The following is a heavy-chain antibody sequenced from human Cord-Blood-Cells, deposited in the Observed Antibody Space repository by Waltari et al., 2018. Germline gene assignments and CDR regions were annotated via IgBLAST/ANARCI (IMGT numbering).Heavy chain of an antibody. CDR2: ISSSRSYR. Sequence: EVQLVESGGGLVKPGGSLRLSRTASRLTLRSSSLNCVRQAPGKGLEGVSSISSSRSYRYYADSVKGRFTISRENAKNSLYLQMNSLRAEDTAVYYCARGRSSYYFDYWGQGTLVTVSS. V-gene: IGHV3-21*01. D-gene: IGHD6-13*01. J-gene: IGHJ4*02. CDR3: ARGRSSYYFDY. CDR1: RLTLRSSS.